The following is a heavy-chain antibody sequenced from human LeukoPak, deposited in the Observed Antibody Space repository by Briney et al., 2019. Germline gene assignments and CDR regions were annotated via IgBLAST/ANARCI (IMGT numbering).Heavy chain of an antibody. CDR3: ARDDTTNDAFDI. V-gene: IGHV4-59*01. Sequence: SETLSLTCTVSGGSISSYYWSWIRQPPGKGLEWIGYIHYSGSTNYNPSLKSRVTISVDTSKNQFSLKLSSVTAADTAVYYCARDDTTNDAFDIWGQGTMDTVSS. J-gene: IGHJ3*02. D-gene: IGHD1-26*01. CDR2: IHYSGST. CDR1: GGSISSYY.